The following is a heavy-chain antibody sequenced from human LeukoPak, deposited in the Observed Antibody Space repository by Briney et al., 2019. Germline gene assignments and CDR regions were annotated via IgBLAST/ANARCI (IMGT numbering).Heavy chain of an antibody. D-gene: IGHD3-16*01. V-gene: IGHV3-7*01. J-gene: IGHJ4*02. Sequence: GGSLTLSCAASGFTLSDFCLSWVRQAPGKGLEWVATMNGDGGDTYYLDSEKGRFTISRDSPKKSLYLQMNNLRAEDTAVYYCARGHLGRGQGTLVTVSS. CDR2: MNGDGGDT. CDR3: ARGHLG. CDR1: GFTLSDFC.